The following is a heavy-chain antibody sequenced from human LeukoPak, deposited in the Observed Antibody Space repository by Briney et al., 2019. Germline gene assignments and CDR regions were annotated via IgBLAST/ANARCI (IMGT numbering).Heavy chain of an antibody. CDR2: IYYSGST. CDR3: ARAVGSSWYSSGYDY. Sequence: SETLSLTCTVSGGSISSGDYYWSWIRQPPGRGLEWIGYIYYSGSTYYNPSLKSRVTISVDTSKNQFSLRLSSVTAADTAVYYCARAVGSSWYSSGYDYWGQGTLVTVSS. D-gene: IGHD6-13*01. J-gene: IGHJ4*02. CDR1: GGSISSGDYY. V-gene: IGHV4-30-4*01.